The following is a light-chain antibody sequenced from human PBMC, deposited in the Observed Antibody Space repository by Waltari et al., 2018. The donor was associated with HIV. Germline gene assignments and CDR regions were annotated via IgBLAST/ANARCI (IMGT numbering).Light chain of an antibody. CDR2: EVT. Sequence: QSALTQPASVSGSPGQSITISCPRTSDVGGYNYVSWYQQLPGKVPRLIIYEVTNRPSGVSNRFSGSKSGNTASLTISGLQAEDEGDYYCSSYTSSSTVIFGGGTKVTVL. V-gene: IGLV2-14*01. CDR3: SSYTSSSTVI. J-gene: IGLJ2*01. CDR1: SDVGGYNY.